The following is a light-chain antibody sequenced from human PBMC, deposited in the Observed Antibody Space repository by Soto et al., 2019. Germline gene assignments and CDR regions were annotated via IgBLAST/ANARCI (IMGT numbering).Light chain of an antibody. V-gene: IGKV1-13*02. CDR2: DAS. CDR3: QQFNSL. Sequence: AIQLTQSPSSLAASLGGRVTITCRASQGISSALAWYQQKPGKAPKLLIYDASSLESGVPSRFSGSGSGTDFTLTISRLQPEDFATYYCQQFNSLFGQGTRLEIK. J-gene: IGKJ5*01. CDR1: QGISSA.